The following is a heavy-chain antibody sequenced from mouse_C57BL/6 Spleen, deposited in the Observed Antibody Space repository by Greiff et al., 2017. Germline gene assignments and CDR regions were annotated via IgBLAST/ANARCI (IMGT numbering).Heavy chain of an antibody. Sequence: VQLQQSGPELVKPGASVKIPCTASGYTFTDYNMDWVKQSHGKSLEWIGDINPNNGGTIYNQKFKGKATLTVDKSSSTAYMELRSLTSEDTAVYYCARSSYGEDGYWYFDGWGTGTTVTVSS. CDR2: INPNNGGT. J-gene: IGHJ1*03. CDR3: ARSSYGEDGYWYFDG. D-gene: IGHD2-13*01. V-gene: IGHV1-18*01. CDR1: GYTFTDYN.